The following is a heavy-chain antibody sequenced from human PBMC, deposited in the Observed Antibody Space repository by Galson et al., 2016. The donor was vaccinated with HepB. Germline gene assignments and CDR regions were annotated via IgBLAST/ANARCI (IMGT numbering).Heavy chain of an antibody. CDR1: GDSVSGNGAAA. V-gene: IGHV6-1*01. CDR3: ARGTRNAFDY. CDR2: TYYRSKWYY. D-gene: IGHD1-14*01. Sequence: CAISGDSVSGNGAAAWNWFRQSPSRGLEWLGRTYYRSKWYYEYALSVTSRITISPETPKNQFSLQLNSVTPEDAAVYFCARGTRNAFDYWGQGTLVTVSS. J-gene: IGHJ4*02.